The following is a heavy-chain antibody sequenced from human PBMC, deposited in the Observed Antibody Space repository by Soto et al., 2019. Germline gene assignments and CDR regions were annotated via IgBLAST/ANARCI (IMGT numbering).Heavy chain of an antibody. V-gene: IGHV3-33*01. CDR1: GFTFSSYG. J-gene: IGHJ6*02. Sequence: QVQLVKSGGGVVQPGRSLRLSCAASGFTFSSYGMHWVRQAPGKGLEWVAVLWYDGSNKYYADSVKGRFTISRDNSKNTLYLQMNSLRAEDTAVYYCAREYCSGGSCYGYGMDVWGQGTTVTVSS. D-gene: IGHD2-15*01. CDR2: LWYDGSNK. CDR3: AREYCSGGSCYGYGMDV.